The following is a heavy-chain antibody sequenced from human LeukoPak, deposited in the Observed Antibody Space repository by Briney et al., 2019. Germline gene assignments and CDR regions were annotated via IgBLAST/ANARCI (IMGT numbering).Heavy chain of an antibody. D-gene: IGHD6-19*01. J-gene: IGHJ5*02. V-gene: IGHV1-69*01. CDR2: IIPIFGTA. CDR1: GGIFSSYA. CDR3: ARASGIAVAGTSVRFDP. Sequence: VASVKVSCMASGGIFSSYAFSWVRQAPGQGLEWMGGIIPIFGTANYAQKFQGRVTITADESTSTAYMELSSLRSEDTAVYYCARASGIAVAGTSVRFDPWGQGTLVTVSS.